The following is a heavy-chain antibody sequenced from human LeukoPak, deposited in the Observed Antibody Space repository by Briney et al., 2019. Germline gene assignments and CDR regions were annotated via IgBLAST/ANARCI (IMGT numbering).Heavy chain of an antibody. J-gene: IGHJ3*02. CDR3: ARRGAYGSGTHYNAFDI. V-gene: IGHV3-48*02. Sequence: GGSLRLSCAASGFTFSSYNMNWVRQPPGKGLEWVSYISSSPTTTYYADSVKGRFTISRDNAKNSLYLQMNSLRDEDTAVYYCARRGAYGSGTHYNAFDIWGQGTVVTVSS. CDR1: GFTFSSYN. CDR2: ISSSPTTT. D-gene: IGHD3-10*01.